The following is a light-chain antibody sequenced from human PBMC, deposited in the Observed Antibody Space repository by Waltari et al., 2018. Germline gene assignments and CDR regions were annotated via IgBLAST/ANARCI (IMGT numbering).Light chain of an antibody. CDR3: SSYTSSSTLV. V-gene: IGLV2-14*01. CDR2: EVS. Sequence: QSALTQPASVSGSPGQSITISCTGTSSDVGGYNYVSWYQQHPGKAPKPMIYEVSNRPPGVSTRFSGSRSGNTASLTISGLQAEDEADYYCSSYTSSSTLVFGGGTKLTVL. CDR1: SSDVGGYNY. J-gene: IGLJ3*02.